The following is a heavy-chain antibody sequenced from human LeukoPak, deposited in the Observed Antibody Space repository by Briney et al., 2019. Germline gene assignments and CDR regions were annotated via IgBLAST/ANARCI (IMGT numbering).Heavy chain of an antibody. CDR3: ARSLSTTGLR. CDR2: INYSGNT. D-gene: IGHD1-1*01. Sequence: KPSETLSLTCTVSGGSISSSSYYWGWIRQPPGKGLEWIGSINYSGNTYYNPSLKNRVTISVDTSKNQFSLKLSSVTAADTAVYYCARSLSTTGLRWGQGTLVTVSS. J-gene: IGHJ4*02. CDR1: GGSISSSSYY. V-gene: IGHV4-39*01.